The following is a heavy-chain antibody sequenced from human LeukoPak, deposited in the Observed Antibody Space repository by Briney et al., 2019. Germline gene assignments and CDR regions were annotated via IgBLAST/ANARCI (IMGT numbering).Heavy chain of an antibody. CDR2: IYYSGST. CDR3: ASSKGYCSGGSCYDY. CDR1: GGSISSSSYY. J-gene: IGHJ4*02. V-gene: IGHV4-39*07. D-gene: IGHD2-15*01. Sequence: PSETLSLTCTVSGGSISSSSYYWGWIRQPPGKGLEWIGSIYYSGSTYYNPSLKSRVTISVDTSKNQFSLKLSSVTAADTAVYYCASSKGYCSGGSCYDYWGQGALVTVSS.